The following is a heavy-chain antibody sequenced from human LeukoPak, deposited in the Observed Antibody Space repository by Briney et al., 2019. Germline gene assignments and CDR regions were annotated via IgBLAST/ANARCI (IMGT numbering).Heavy chain of an antibody. V-gene: IGHV1-18*01. CDR3: ARGPLINSRGRHAHFDF. D-gene: IGHD3-22*01. J-gene: IGHJ4*02. CDR2: ISAYSGDT. Sequence: ASVKVSCKASGYTFTSYGISWVRQAPGQGIEWMGWISAYSGDTHFARNFQDTVTMTRDTSITTVYMSLTRLTSADTAVYYCARGPLINSRGRHAHFDFWGQGTGVTVSS. CDR1: GYTFTSYG.